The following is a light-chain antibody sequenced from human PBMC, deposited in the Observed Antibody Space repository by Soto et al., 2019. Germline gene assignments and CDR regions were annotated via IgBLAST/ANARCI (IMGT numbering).Light chain of an antibody. CDR1: QSVDSNY. Sequence: ENVLTQSPGTLSLSPGERATLSCRASQSVDSNYLAWYQQKPGQAPRLLIYGTSTRATGIPDRFSGSGSGTDFTLAINRLEPEDVAVYYCQQYGNSRYTFGQGTKLEIK. CDR2: GTS. CDR3: QQYGNSRYT. J-gene: IGKJ2*01. V-gene: IGKV3-20*01.